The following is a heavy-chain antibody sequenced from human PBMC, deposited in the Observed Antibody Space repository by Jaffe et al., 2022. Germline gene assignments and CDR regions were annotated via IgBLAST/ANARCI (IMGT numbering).Heavy chain of an antibody. D-gene: IGHD3-10*01. V-gene: IGHV1-69*02. CDR1: GGTFSSYT. CDR3: ARVRYGSGSYYYYYYMDV. J-gene: IGHJ6*03. Sequence: QVQLVQSGAEVKKPGSSVKVSCKASGGTFSSYTISWVRQAPGQGLEWMGRIIPILGIANYAQKFQGRVTITADKSTSTAYMELSSLRSEDTAVYYCARVRYGSGSYYYYYYMDVWGKGTTVTVSS. CDR2: IIPILGIA.